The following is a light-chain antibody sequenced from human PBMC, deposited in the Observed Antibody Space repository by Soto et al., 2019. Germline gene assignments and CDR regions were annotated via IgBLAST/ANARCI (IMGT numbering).Light chain of an antibody. J-gene: IGKJ4*01. CDR2: GAS. CDR1: QSVSSSF. Sequence: EIVLTQSPGTLSLSPGERATLSCRASQSVSSSFLAWYQQIPGQAPRLLIYGASSRATGIPDRFSGSGTRTDFTLNIRRLEPEDFAVYYCQQYGSSPALTFGGGTKVEIK. V-gene: IGKV3-20*01. CDR3: QQYGSSPALT.